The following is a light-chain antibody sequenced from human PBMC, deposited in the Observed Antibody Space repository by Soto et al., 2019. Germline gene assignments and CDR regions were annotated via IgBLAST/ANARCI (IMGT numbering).Light chain of an antibody. V-gene: IGKV3-20*01. CDR1: QSVSSN. CDR3: QQYGSSPWT. J-gene: IGKJ1*01. CDR2: GAS. Sequence: EIVLTHSPGTLSLSPWEIATLSCRASQSVSSNLAWYQQKPGQAPRLLIYGASSRATGVPDRFSGSGSGTDFTLTISRLEPEDFAVYYCQQYGSSPWTFGQGTKVDI.